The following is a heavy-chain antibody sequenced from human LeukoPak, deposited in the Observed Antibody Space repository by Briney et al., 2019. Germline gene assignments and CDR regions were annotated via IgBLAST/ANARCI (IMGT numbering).Heavy chain of an antibody. CDR3: AREGLSSSWFPRGFDY. J-gene: IGHJ4*02. CDR1: GFTFSSYA. V-gene: IGHV3-30-3*01. Sequence: GGSLRLSCAASGFTFSSYAMHWVRQAPGKGLEWVAVISYDGSNKYYADSVKGRFTISRDNSKNTLYLQMNSLRAEDTAVYYCAREGLSSSWFPRGFDYWGQGTLVTVSS. D-gene: IGHD6-13*01. CDR2: ISYDGSNK.